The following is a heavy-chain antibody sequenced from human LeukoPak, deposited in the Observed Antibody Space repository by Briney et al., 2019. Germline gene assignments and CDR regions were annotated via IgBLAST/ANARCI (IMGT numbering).Heavy chain of an antibody. Sequence: GGSLRLSCAASGFTFSDYGMHWVRQAPGKGLEWLAFIRYDGTNKYYADSVRGRFTVSRDNSENTLYLQMNSLRIEDTALYFCAKVFVLMRGTPENWFDPWGQGTLVTVSS. J-gene: IGHJ5*02. CDR2: IRYDGTNK. CDR1: GFTFSDYG. V-gene: IGHV3-30*02. CDR3: AKVFVLMRGTPENWFDP. D-gene: IGHD1-14*01.